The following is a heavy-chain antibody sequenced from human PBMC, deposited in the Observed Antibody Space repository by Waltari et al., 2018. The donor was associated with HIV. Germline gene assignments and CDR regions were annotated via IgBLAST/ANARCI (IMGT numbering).Heavy chain of an antibody. CDR2: MKSKANSYAT. D-gene: IGHD3-10*01. V-gene: IGHV3-73*01. CDR3: TRQGGDIYYYYYGMDV. J-gene: IGHJ6*02. CDR1: GFTFSGSA. Sequence: EVQLVESGGGLVQPGGSLKLSCAASGFTFSGSAMHWVRQASGKGRGGVGRMKSKANSYATAYAASVKGRFTISRDDSKNTAYLQMNSLKTEDTAVYYCTRQGGDIYYYYYGMDVWGQGTTVTVSS.